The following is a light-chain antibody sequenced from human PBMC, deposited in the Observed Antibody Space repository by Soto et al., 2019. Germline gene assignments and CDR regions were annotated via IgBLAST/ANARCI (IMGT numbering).Light chain of an antibody. J-gene: IGLJ2*01. CDR3: AAWDDSLRAVV. CDR2: RNH. Sequence: QSVLTQSPSASATPGQRVTSSCSGSGSNIGTYAVNWYQQLPGTAPTLLILRNHQRPSGVPDRFSGSKSGTAASLAISGPPSEDEADYYCAAWDDSLRAVVFGGGTKLTVL. V-gene: IGLV1-44*01. CDR1: GSNIGTYA.